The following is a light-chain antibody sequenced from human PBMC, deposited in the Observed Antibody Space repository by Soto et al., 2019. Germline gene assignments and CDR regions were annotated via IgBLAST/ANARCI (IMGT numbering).Light chain of an antibody. Sequence: EIVMTQSPATLSVSPGERATLSCRASQSVSSNLAWYQQKPGQAPRLLIYGASTRATGIPARFSGSRSGTEFPLTISSLQSEDFGVYYCQQYNNSPPWTFGQGTKVEIK. CDR3: QQYNNSPPWT. CDR2: GAS. J-gene: IGKJ1*01. V-gene: IGKV3-15*01. CDR1: QSVSSN.